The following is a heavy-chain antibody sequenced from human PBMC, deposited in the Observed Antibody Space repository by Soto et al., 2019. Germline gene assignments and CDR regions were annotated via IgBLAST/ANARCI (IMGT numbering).Heavy chain of an antibody. CDR2: ISYDGSNK. CDR3: ASVYCTNGVCYNDACDI. CDR1: GFTFSSYG. Sequence: QVQLVESGGGVVQPGRSLRLSCAASGFTFSSYGMHWVRQAPGKGLEWVAVISYDGSNKYYADSVKGRFTISRDNSTNTLYLQMNSLRAEDTAVYYCASVYCTNGVCYNDACDIWGQGTMVTVSS. D-gene: IGHD2-8*01. J-gene: IGHJ3*02. V-gene: IGHV3-30*03.